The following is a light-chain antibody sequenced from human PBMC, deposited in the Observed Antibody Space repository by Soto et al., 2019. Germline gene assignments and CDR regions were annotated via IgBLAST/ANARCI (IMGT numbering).Light chain of an antibody. Sequence: EIVMTQSPATLSVSPGERGTLSCRASQSISSNLAWYQQRPGQAPRLLIYGASTRATGIPARFSGSGSGTEFTLTISSLQSEDFAVYYCQQYDNWPRTFGQGTKVEIE. CDR1: QSISSN. CDR3: QQYDNWPRT. J-gene: IGKJ1*01. V-gene: IGKV3-15*01. CDR2: GAS.